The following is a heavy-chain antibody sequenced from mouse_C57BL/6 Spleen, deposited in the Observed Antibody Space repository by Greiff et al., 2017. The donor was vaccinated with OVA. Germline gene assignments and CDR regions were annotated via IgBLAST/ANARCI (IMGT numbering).Heavy chain of an antibody. V-gene: IGHV1-82*01. CDR1: GYAFSSSW. Sequence: VQLQQSGPELVKPGASVKISCKASGYAFSSSWMNWVKQRPGKGLEWIGRIYPGDGDTNYNGKFKGKATLTADKSSSTAYMQLSSLTSEDSAVYFCAQHYYGSSLFDYWGQGTTLTVSS. D-gene: IGHD1-1*01. CDR2: IYPGDGDT. J-gene: IGHJ2*01. CDR3: AQHYYGSSLFDY.